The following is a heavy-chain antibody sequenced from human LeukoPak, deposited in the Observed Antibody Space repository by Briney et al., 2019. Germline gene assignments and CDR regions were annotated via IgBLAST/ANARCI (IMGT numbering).Heavy chain of an antibody. Sequence: PSETLSLTCTVSGGSISGHYWSWIRQPPGKGLEWIGYIYHSGNTNYNPSLRSRVTISVDTSRNQFSLNLSSVTAADTAVYYCARRGIPVAGLDYWGQGSLVAVSS. V-gene: IGHV4-59*08. J-gene: IGHJ4*02. D-gene: IGHD6-19*01. CDR2: IYHSGNT. CDR1: GGSISGHY. CDR3: ARRGIPVAGLDY.